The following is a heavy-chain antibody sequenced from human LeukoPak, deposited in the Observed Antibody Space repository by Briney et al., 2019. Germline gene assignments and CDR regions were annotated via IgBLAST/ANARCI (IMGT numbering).Heavy chain of an antibody. CDR2: IYYSGST. CDR3: AKEGTVRWFDP. D-gene: IGHD1-14*01. J-gene: IGHJ5*02. Sequence: PSETLSLTCTVSGGSISSSSSYWGWIRQPPGKGLEWIGSIYYSGSTFYNPSLKSRVTISVETSKNQFSLKLNSVTAADTAVYYCAKEGTVRWFDPWGQGTLVTVSS. V-gene: IGHV4-39*07. CDR1: GGSISSSSSY.